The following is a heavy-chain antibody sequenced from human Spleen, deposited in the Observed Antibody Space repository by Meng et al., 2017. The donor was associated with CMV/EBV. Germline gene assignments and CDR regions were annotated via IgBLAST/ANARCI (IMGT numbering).Heavy chain of an antibody. J-gene: IGHJ6*02. CDR1: GFMFSSHG. V-gene: IGHV3-23*01. CDR3: ARGGGDYYDFWSGYYHNGMDV. Sequence: GESLKISCEASGFMFSSHGMSWVRQAPGKGLEWVSSISRSGGSLKYADSVKGRFTISRDNSKNTVYLQMSRLRAEDTAVYYCARGGGDYYDFWSGYYHNGMDVWGQGTTVTVSS. CDR2: ISRSGGSL. D-gene: IGHD3-3*01.